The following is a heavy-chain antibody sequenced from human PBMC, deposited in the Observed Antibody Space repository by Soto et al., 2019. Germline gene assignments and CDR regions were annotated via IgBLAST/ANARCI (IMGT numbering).Heavy chain of an antibody. J-gene: IGHJ4*02. CDR2: MYYSGST. CDR1: GSSVSSVSYH. CDR3: ARVAYFYYESNSMYYFDY. V-gene: IGHV4-61*01. Sequence: SETLSLTCTVSGSSVSSVSYHWSWIRQPPGQGLEWIGYMYYSGSTNYNPHLKRRVNISVDTCKSRFSLKLSAVTAADTAVYYCARVAYFYYESNSMYYFDYWGQGTLVTVSS. D-gene: IGHD3-22*01.